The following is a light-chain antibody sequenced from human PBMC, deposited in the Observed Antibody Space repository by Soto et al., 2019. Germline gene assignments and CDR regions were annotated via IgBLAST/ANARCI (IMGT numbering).Light chain of an antibody. CDR2: GVS. J-gene: IGKJ1*01. CDR1: QDIRNE. Sequence: DIQMTQSPSSLSASVGDRVTITCRASQDIRNELGWYQQKPGRAPKRLIYGVSNLQSGVPSRFSGSASGTEFTLAISSLQPEDSATYYCLQHNTYPWTFGQGTKVEVK. CDR3: LQHNTYPWT. V-gene: IGKV1-17*01.